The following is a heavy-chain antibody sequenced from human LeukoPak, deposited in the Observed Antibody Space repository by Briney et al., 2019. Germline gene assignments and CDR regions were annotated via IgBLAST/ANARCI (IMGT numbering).Heavy chain of an antibody. J-gene: IGHJ4*02. CDR2: INNDGSGT. D-gene: IGHD3-10*01. Sequence: GGSLRLSCAASGFTFSSYWMHWVRQAPGKGPVWVSRINNDGSGTTYADSVKGRFTISRDNSKNTLYLQMNSLRAEDTAVYYCASGLGLLLWFGELLRIDYWGQGTLVTVSS. CDR3: ASGLGLLLWFGELLRIDY. V-gene: IGHV3-74*01. CDR1: GFTFSSYW.